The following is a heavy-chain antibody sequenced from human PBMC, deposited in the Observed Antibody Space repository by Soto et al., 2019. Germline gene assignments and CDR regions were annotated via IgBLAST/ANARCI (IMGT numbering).Heavy chain of an antibody. CDR3: ARLEDTRYDSSGYYSDYYYYYGMDV. CDR1: GFTFSSYA. J-gene: IGHJ6*02. D-gene: IGHD3-22*01. CDR2: ISSNGGST. Sequence: EVQLVESGGGLVQPGGSLRLSCAASGFTFSSYAMHWVRQAPGKGLEYVSAISSNGGSTYYANSVKGRFTISRYNSKNTLDLQMGSLRAEDMAVYYCARLEDTRYDSSGYYSDYYYYYGMDVWGQGTTFTVSS. V-gene: IGHV3-64*01.